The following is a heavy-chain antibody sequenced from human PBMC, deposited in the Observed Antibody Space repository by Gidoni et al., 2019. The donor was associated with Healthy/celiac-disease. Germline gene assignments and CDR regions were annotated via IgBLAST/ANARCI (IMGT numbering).Heavy chain of an antibody. CDR2: IDWDDDK. D-gene: IGHD3-9*01. Sequence: QVTLRESGPALVKPTQTLTLTCTFSGFSLSTSAMCVSWRRQPPGKALEWLALIDWDDDKYYSTSLKTRLTISKDTSKNQVVLTMTNMDPVDTATYYCARIHRDYDILTGYTYYFDYWGQGTLVTVSS. J-gene: IGHJ4*02. V-gene: IGHV2-70*01. CDR3: ARIHRDYDILTGYTYYFDY. CDR1: GFSLSTSAMC.